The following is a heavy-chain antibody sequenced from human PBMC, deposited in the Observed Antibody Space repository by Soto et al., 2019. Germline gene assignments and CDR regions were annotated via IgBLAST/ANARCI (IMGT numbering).Heavy chain of an antibody. J-gene: IGHJ4*02. V-gene: IGHV4-30-4*01. CDR3: ARATWFAELSFDY. D-gene: IGHD3-10*01. CDR2: ISYSGFT. Sequence: QVQLQESGPGLVKPSQTLSLPCTVPGCSITSTYGYWRSIRQRPGKGLEWIGYISYSGFTLYNRSIQGRVTISVDTSKNQFSLDRNSVTAADTAVYYCARATWFAELSFDYWGQGTEVTVSS. CDR1: GCSITSTYGY.